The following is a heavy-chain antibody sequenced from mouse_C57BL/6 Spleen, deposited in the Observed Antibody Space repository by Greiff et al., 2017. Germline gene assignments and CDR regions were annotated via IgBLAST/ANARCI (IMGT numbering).Heavy chain of an antibody. J-gene: IGHJ2*01. D-gene: IGHD2-12*01. V-gene: IGHV1-61*01. CDR1: GYTFTSYW. Sequence: QVQLQQPGAELVRPGSSVKLSCKASGYTFTSYWMDWVKQRPGQGLEWIGNIYPSDSETHYNQKFKDKATLTVDKSSSTAYMQLSSLTSEDSAVYYCARGRVTTTYFGDWGQGTTLTVSS. CDR2: IYPSDSET. CDR3: ARGRVTTTYFGD.